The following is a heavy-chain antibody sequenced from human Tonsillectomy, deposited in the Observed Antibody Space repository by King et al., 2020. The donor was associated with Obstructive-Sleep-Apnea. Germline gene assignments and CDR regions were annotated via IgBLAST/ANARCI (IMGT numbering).Heavy chain of an antibody. J-gene: IGHJ4*02. CDR3: ARAVSTPGQQWLGEDF. CDR1: GFTFSSYA. V-gene: IGHV3-33*01. D-gene: IGHD6-19*01. CDR2: IWYDGSDK. Sequence: VQLVESGGGVVQPGRSLRLSCAASGFTFSSYAMHWVRQPPGKGLEWVAVIWYDGSDKYYGDSVKGRCTISRDNPKNTLYLQMNSLRAEDTAVYYCARAVSTPGQQWLGEDFWGQGTLVTVSS.